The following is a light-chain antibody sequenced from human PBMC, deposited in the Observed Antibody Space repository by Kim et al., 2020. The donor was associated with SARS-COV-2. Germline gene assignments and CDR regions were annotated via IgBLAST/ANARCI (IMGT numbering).Light chain of an antibody. Sequence: SYELTQPPSVSVSPGQTASITCSGDKLGDKFASWYQQRPGQSPVLVIYQDTKRPSGIPDRFSGSNSGNTATLTISGTQAMDEADYYCQAWDSSTAVFGTGTKVTVL. CDR2: QDT. V-gene: IGLV3-1*01. CDR1: KLGDKF. J-gene: IGLJ1*01. CDR3: QAWDSSTAV.